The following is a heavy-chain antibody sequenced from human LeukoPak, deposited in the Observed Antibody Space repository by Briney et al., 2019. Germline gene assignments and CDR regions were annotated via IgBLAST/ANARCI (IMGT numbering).Heavy chain of an antibody. J-gene: IGHJ4*02. CDR2: ISSSGSTI. CDR3: ARRSIAVDY. V-gene: IGHV3-11*04. CDR1: GGSISSSSYY. D-gene: IGHD6-19*01. Sequence: LSLTCTVSGGSISSSSYYWGWIRQPPGKGLEWVSYISSSGSTIYYADSVKGRFTISRDNAKNSLYLQMNSLRAEDTAVYYCARRSIAVDYWGQGTLVTVSS.